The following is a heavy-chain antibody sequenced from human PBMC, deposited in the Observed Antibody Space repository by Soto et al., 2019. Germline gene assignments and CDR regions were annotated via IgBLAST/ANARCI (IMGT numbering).Heavy chain of an antibody. V-gene: IGHV1-69*05. Sequence: SVKVSCKASGGTFSSYAISWVRQAPVQGLEWMGGIIPIFGTANYAQKFQGRVTMTRDISIATAYMELSSLRSDDTAIYYCARMETFGSLNWFDPWGQGTLVTVSS. D-gene: IGHD3-16*01. CDR1: GGTFSSYA. J-gene: IGHJ5*02. CDR2: IIPIFGTA. CDR3: ARMETFGSLNWFDP.